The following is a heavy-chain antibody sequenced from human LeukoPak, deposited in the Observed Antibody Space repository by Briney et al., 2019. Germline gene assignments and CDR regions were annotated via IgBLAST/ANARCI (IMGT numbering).Heavy chain of an antibody. J-gene: IGHJ4*02. D-gene: IGHD2-15*01. CDR3: ARFGYVAAVDL. CDR1: GFSFSAYW. Sequence: GGSLRLSCAASGFSFSAYWMTWVRQAPGTELEWVANINPAGTETYYVDPVKGRFTISRDNAKNLLYLQMDSLRAEDTAVYYCARFGYVAAVDLWGQGTLVTVSS. CDR2: INPAGTET. V-gene: IGHV3-7*01.